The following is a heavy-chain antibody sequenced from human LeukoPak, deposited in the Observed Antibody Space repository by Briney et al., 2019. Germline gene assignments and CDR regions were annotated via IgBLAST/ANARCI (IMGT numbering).Heavy chain of an antibody. D-gene: IGHD2-15*01. CDR1: GGSISSYY. Sequence: SETLSLTCTVSGGSISSYYWSWIRQPPGKGLEWIGYSHNSGSTNYNPSLRSRVTMSVDTSKNHFSLKVNPVTAAETAVYYCARLPGCSGSSCFRAFDMWGQGTMVTVSS. V-gene: IGHV4-59*08. J-gene: IGHJ3*02. CDR2: SHNSGST. CDR3: ARLPGCSGSSCFRAFDM.